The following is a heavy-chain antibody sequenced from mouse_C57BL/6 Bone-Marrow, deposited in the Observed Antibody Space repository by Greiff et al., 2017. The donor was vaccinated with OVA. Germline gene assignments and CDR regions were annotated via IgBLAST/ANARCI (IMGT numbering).Heavy chain of an antibody. CDR2: LDPSDSYT. Sequence: QVQLKESGAELVKPGASVKLSCKASGYTFTSYWMQWVKQRPGQGLEWIGELDPSDSYTNSNQKFKGKATLTVDTSSSTAYMQLSSLTSEDSAVYYCARELYYSNFYFDYWGQGTTLTVSS. D-gene: IGHD2-5*01. J-gene: IGHJ2*01. V-gene: IGHV1-50*01. CDR3: ARELYYSNFYFDY. CDR1: GYTFTSYW.